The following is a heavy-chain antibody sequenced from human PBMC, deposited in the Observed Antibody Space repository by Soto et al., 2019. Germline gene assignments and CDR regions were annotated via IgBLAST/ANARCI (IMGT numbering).Heavy chain of an antibody. CDR1: GGIFGRYV. Sequence: QVQLVQSGAEVKKPGSSVKVSCKASGGIFGRYVFNWVRQAPGQVLEWMGGIIPMFGRPHYAQKFQGTVTIAEVESAITPYMELSSLRFKDTAIFSCARDLGRGFDPGDYWGQGTLVTGFS. CDR2: IIPMFGRP. J-gene: IGHJ4*02. CDR3: ARDLGRGFDPGDY. D-gene: IGHD2-15*01. V-gene: IGHV1-69*12.